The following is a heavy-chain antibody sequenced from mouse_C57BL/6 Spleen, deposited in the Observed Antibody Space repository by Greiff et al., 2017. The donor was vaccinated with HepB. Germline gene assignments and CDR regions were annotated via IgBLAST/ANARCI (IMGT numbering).Heavy chain of an antibody. CDR1: GFSFNTYA. CDR3: VGGQLRLGYAMDY. J-gene: IGHJ4*01. CDR2: IRSKSNNYAT. V-gene: IGHV10-1*01. Sequence: EVQRVESGGGLVQPKGSLKLSCAASGFSFNTYAMNWVRQTPGKGLEWVARIRSKSNNYATYYADSVKDRFTIARDDSESMLYLQMNNLKTEDTAMYYCVGGQLRLGYAMDYWGQGTSVTVSS. D-gene: IGHD3-2*02.